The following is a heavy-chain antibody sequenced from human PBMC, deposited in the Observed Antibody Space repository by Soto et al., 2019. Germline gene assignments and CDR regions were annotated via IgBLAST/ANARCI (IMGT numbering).Heavy chain of an antibody. Sequence: GESLKISCKGSGYSFTSYWIGWVRQMPGKGLEWMGIIYPGDSDTRYSPSFQGQVTISADKSISTAYLQWSSLKASDTAMYYCATKTGCSSTSCYFSAFDIWCQETMVTVSS. J-gene: IGHJ3*02. CDR2: IYPGDSDT. CDR3: ATKTGCSSTSCYFSAFDI. V-gene: IGHV5-51*01. CDR1: GYSFTSYW. D-gene: IGHD2-2*01.